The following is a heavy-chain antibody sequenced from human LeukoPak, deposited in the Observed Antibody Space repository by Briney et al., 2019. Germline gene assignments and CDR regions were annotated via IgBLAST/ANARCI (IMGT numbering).Heavy chain of an antibody. J-gene: IGHJ6*03. D-gene: IGHD1-26*01. CDR1: GFTFSSYA. V-gene: IGHV3-23*01. CDR2: IGHSGGSI. CDR3: AKSWGSTRPYYNYMEV. Sequence: GGSLRLSCAASGFTFSSYAMSWVRQAAGKGLEWVSIIGHSGGSIYYAGPVKGRFTISRDNSKNTLSLQMNSLRAEDTALYFCAKSWGSTRPYYNYMEVWGKGTTVTVSS.